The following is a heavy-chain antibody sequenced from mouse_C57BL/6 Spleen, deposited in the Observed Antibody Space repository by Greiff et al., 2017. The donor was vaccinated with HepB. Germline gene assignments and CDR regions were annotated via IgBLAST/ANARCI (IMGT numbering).Heavy chain of an antibody. D-gene: IGHD2-3*01. CDR3: ARDKMGWLLYFDY. V-gene: IGHV5-16*01. J-gene: IGHJ2*01. Sequence: LVESEGGLVQPGSSMKLSCTASGFTFSDYYMAWVRQVPEKGLEWVANINYDGSSTYYLDSLKSRFIISRDNAKNILYLQMSSLKSEDTATYYCARDKMGWLLYFDYWGQGTTLTVSS. CDR2: INYDGSST. CDR1: GFTFSDYY.